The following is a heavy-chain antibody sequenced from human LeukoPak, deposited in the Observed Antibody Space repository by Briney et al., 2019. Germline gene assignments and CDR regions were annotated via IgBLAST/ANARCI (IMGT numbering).Heavy chain of an antibody. V-gene: IGHV4-30-2*01. CDR1: GGSISTGGYS. CDR2: FHHAGYT. Sequence: PSETLSLTCNVSGGSISTGGYSWSWIRQPPGEGLEWIGYFHHAGYTSYNPSLKSRVTISGDGSKNQFSLNLNSVTAADTAVYYCVRGGGLPNCGGDCPPDSWGQGKMVTVSS. J-gene: IGHJ3*02. D-gene: IGHD2-21*02. CDR3: VRGGGLPNCGGDCPPDS.